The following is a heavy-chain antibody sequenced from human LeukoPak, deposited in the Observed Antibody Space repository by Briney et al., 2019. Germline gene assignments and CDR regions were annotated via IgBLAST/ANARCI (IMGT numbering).Heavy chain of an antibody. V-gene: IGHV4-59*01. CDR1: GGSISSYY. CDR3: ARAEMATIFDY. D-gene: IGHD5-24*01. CDR2: IYYSGST. Sequence: PSETLCLTCTVSGGSISSYYWSWIRQPPGKGLEWIGYIYYSGSTNYNPSLKSRVTISVDTSKNQFSLKLSSVTAADTAVYYCARAEMATIFDYWGQGTLVTVSS. J-gene: IGHJ4*02.